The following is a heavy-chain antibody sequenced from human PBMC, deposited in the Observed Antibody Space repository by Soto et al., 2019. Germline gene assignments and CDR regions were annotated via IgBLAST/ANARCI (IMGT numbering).Heavy chain of an antibody. D-gene: IGHD3-10*01. CDR1: GGSFSGYY. CDR2: INHSGST. Sequence: ASETLSLTCAVYGGSFSGYYWSWIRQPPGKGLEWIGEINHSGSTNYNPSLKSRVTISVDTSKNQFSLKLSSVTAADTAVYYCARLGDYYGSGISAFDIWGQGTMVTVSS. V-gene: IGHV4-34*01. CDR3: ARLGDYYGSGISAFDI. J-gene: IGHJ3*02.